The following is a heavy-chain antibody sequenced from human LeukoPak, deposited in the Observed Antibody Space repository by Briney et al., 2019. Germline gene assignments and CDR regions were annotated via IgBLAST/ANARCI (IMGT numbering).Heavy chain of an antibody. CDR1: GYTFTNSY. CDR2: INPDGGNT. CDR3: ARIRDGYNDAYDL. J-gene: IGHJ3*01. Sequence: ASVKVSCKASGYTFTNSYIHWVRQAPRQVLEWMGLINPDGGNTNYAQNFQGRVTLTRDTSTSTVYMELSSLRSEDTAIYYCARIRDGYNDAYDLWGQGTVVTVSS. D-gene: IGHD5-24*01. V-gene: IGHV1-46*01.